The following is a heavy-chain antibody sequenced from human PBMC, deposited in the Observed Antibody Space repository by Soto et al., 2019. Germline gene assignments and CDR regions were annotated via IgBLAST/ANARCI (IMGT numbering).Heavy chain of an antibody. CDR2: IKQDGSEK. V-gene: IGHV3-7*05. CDR1: GFTFSSYW. CDR3: ARDPPYDFWSGYSDFGSY. J-gene: IGHJ1*01. Sequence: PGGSLRLSCAASGFTFSSYWMSWVRQAPGKGLEWVANIKQDGSEKYYVDSVKGRFTISRDNAKNSLYLQMNSLRAEDTAVYYCARDPPYDFWSGYSDFGSYWAQGTLVTVSS. D-gene: IGHD3-3*01.